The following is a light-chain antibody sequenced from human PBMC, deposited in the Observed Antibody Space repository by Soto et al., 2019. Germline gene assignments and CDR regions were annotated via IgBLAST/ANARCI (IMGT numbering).Light chain of an antibody. V-gene: IGKV3-20*01. J-gene: IGKJ5*01. CDR3: QQYTNWPPIP. CDR2: GAS. Sequence: IGSTQSPGTLSLSPGERATLPCRASTSVSNNYLAWSHQKPGRAHRLIIYGASRGATGIPDRFSGSVSGTEFTLTIRSLQSEDFAVYYGQQYTNWPPIPFCPVTRLEIK. CDR1: TSVSNNY.